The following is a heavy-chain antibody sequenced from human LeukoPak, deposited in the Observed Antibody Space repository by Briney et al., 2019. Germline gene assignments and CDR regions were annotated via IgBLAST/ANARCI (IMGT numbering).Heavy chain of an antibody. J-gene: IGHJ4*02. Sequence: GGSLRLSCAATGFTFSSYAMSWVRQAPGKGLDWVSAISGSGNSTYYADSVKGRFTISRDNSKNTLYLQMNSLRAEDTAVYYCARSIRKPGDYWGQGTLVTVSS. CDR3: ARSIRKPGDY. D-gene: IGHD6-6*01. CDR1: GFTFSSYA. V-gene: IGHV3-23*01. CDR2: ISGSGNST.